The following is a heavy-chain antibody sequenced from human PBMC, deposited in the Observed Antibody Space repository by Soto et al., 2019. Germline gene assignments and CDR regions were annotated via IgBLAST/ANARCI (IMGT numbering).Heavy chain of an antibody. J-gene: IGHJ4*02. D-gene: IGHD6-19*01. CDR1: GFTFSSYG. Sequence: GGSLRLSCAASGFTFSSYGMHWVRQAPGKGLEWVAVIWYDGSNKYYADSVKGRFTISRDNSKNTLYLQMNSLRAEDTAVYYCARDRGGWYRGSLHFDYWGQGTLVTVSS. CDR3: ARDRGGWYRGSLHFDY. CDR2: IWYDGSNK. V-gene: IGHV3-33*01.